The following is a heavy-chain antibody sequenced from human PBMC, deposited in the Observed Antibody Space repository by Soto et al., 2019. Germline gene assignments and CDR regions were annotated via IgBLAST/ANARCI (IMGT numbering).Heavy chain of an antibody. D-gene: IGHD5-12*01. CDR2: ISSSSRTI. J-gene: IGHJ5*02. Sequence: EVQLVESGGGLVQPGGSLRLSCAASGFTFSSYSMNWVRQAPGKGLEWVSYISSSSRTIYCADSVKARFTISRDNAKNSLYLLMNSLRAEDTAVYYCAREWDGDGYNSGWFDPRGQGTLVTVSS. V-gene: IGHV3-48*01. CDR3: AREWDGDGYNSGWFDP. CDR1: GFTFSSYS.